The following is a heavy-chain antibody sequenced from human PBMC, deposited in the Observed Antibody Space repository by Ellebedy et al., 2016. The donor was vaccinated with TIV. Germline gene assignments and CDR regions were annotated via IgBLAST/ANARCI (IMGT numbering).Heavy chain of an antibody. J-gene: IGHJ5*01. CDR2: ISGSGGST. V-gene: IGHV3-23*01. Sequence: GESLKISCAASGFTFSSYAMSWVRQAPGKGLEWVSGISGSGGSTYYADSVKGRFTISRDNSKNTLYLQMNSLRAEDTAVYYCAKVAHYDFWSGYYTFDCWGQGTLVTVSS. CDR3: AKVAHYDFWSGYYTFDC. D-gene: IGHD3-3*01. CDR1: GFTFSSYA.